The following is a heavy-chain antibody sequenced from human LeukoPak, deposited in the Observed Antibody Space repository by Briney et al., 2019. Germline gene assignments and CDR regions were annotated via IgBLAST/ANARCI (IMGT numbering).Heavy chain of an antibody. CDR3: ARRHTSYWYFDL. J-gene: IGHJ2*01. CDR2: ISSSGSTI. D-gene: IGHD1-1*01. Sequence: GGSLRLSCAASGFTFSDYYMSWIRQAPGKGLEWVSYISSSGSTIHYADSVKGRFTISRDNAKNSLYLQMNSLRAEDTAVYYCARRHTSYWYFDLWGRGTLVTVSS. CDR1: GFTFSDYY. V-gene: IGHV3-11*04.